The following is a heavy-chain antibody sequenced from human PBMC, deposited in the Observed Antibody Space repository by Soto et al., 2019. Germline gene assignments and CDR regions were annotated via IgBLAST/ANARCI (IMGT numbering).Heavy chain of an antibody. CDR1: GFTFSSYS. D-gene: IGHD2-15*01. CDR2: ISSSSSYI. V-gene: IGHV3-21*01. J-gene: IGHJ4*02. Sequence: GGSLRLSCAASGFTFSSYSMNWVRQAPGKGLEWVSSISSSSSYIYYADSVKGRFTISRDNAKNSLYLQMNSLRAEDTAVYYCARDCSGGSCFDYWGQGTLVTVSS. CDR3: ARDCSGGSCFDY.